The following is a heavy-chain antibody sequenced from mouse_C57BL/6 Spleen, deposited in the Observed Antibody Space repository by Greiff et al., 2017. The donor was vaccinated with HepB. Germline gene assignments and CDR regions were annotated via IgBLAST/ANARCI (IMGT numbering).Heavy chain of an antibody. Sequence: QVQLQQPGAELVKPGASVKLSCKASGYTFTSYWMHWVKQRPGQGLEWIGRIHPNGGSTNYNEKFKSKATLTVDKASSTAYMQLHSLTSEDSAVYYCARFRYDGYWDFGVWGTGTTVTVSS. CDR1: GYTFTSYW. D-gene: IGHD2-3*01. V-gene: IGHV1-64*01. J-gene: IGHJ1*03. CDR2: IHPNGGST. CDR3: ARFRYDGYWDFGV.